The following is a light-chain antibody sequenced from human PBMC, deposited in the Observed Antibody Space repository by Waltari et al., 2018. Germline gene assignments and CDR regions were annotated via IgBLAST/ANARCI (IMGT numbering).Light chain of an antibody. CDR2: LGS. V-gene: IGKV2-28*01. CDR3: MQALQTQFT. CDR1: QSLLHNNGYNY. J-gene: IGKJ3*01. Sequence: DIAMTQSPLSLPVTPGEPASISCRSSQSLLHNNGYNYLDWSLQKPGQSPQLLIYLGSQRASGVPDRFSGSGSGTDFTLKISRMEAEDVGVYYCMQALQTQFTFGPGTKVDIK.